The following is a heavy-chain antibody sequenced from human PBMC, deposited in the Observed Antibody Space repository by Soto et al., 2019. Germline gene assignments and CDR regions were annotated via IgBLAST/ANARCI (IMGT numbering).Heavy chain of an antibody. D-gene: IGHD3-3*01. CDR2: IYTTGST. Sequence: EVQLVETGGGLIQPGGSLRLSCAASGFIVSSSFMSWVRQAPGKGLEWVSVIYTTGSTYYGESVKGRFTISRDDSRNTVYLQMNSLRDDDTAVYYCTRDSITTLGYGMDVWGQGTTVTVSS. CDR1: GFIVSSSF. CDR3: TRDSITTLGYGMDV. J-gene: IGHJ6*02. V-gene: IGHV3-53*02.